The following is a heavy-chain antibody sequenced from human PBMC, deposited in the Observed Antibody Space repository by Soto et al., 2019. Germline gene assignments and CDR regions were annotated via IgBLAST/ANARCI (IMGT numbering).Heavy chain of an antibody. CDR1: GFTFSSYG. V-gene: IGHV3-30*18. CDR2: ISYDGGNK. CDR3: AKATTVTTRYYGMDV. D-gene: IGHD4-17*01. J-gene: IGHJ6*02. Sequence: QVQLVESGGGVVQPGRSLRLSCAASGFTFSSYGMHWDRQAPGKGLEWVAVISYDGGNKYYADPVKGRFTISRDNSENTLYLQMNSLRAEDTAVYYCAKATTVTTRYYGMDVWGQGTTVTVSS.